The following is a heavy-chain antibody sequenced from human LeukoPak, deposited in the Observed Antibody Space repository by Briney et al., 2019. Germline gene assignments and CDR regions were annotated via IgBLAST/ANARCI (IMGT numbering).Heavy chain of an antibody. J-gene: IGHJ5*02. CDR2: IYYSGST. CDR3: ARRAVAGWFDP. D-gene: IGHD6-19*01. CDR1: GGSISSYY. Sequence: SETLSLTCTVSGGSISSYYWSWIRQPPGKGLEWIGYIYYSGSTNYNPSLKSRVTISVDTSKNQFSLKLSSVTAADTAVYYCARRAVAGWFDPWGQGTLVTVSS. V-gene: IGHV4-59*08.